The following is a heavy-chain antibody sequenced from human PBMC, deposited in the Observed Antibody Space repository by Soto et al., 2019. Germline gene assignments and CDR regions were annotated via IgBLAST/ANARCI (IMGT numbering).Heavy chain of an antibody. D-gene: IGHD3-10*01. V-gene: IGHV3-13*01. CDR2: ISAAGDT. Sequence: PGGSLRLSCAASGFTFSSYDMHWVRQVTGKGLEWVSSISAAGDTYYLGSVKGRFTISRENAKNSLYLQMNSLRAEDTAMYYCARDRVTMVRGDHYGMDVWGQGTTVTVSS. J-gene: IGHJ6*02. CDR1: GFTFSSYD. CDR3: ARDRVTMVRGDHYGMDV.